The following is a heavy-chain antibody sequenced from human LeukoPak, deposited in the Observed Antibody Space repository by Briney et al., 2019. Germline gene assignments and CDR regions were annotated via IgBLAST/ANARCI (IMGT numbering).Heavy chain of an antibody. J-gene: IGHJ4*02. D-gene: IGHD6-13*01. V-gene: IGHV4-38-2*02. CDR2: LYHSGIT. Sequence: PSETLSLTCTVSGYSITTSSYWGWIRQPPGKGLEGIGSLYHSGITYYNPSLQSRVTMSVDTSKNQFSLKLSSVTAADTAVYYCARGSQQLVNFDDWGQGTLVTVSS. CDR3: ARGSQQLVNFDD. CDR1: GYSITTSSY.